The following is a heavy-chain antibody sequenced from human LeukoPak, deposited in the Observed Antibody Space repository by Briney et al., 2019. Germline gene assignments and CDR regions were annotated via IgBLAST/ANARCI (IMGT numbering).Heavy chain of an antibody. Sequence: PSETLSLTCTVSGGSISGTSYYWGWIRQPPGKGLEWIGNVYYSGTTYYSPTLKSRVTISVDTSKNQFSLKLSSVTAADTAVYYCARLLPRGGLYYYYYYGMDVWGQGTTVTVSS. V-gene: IGHV4-39*07. J-gene: IGHJ6*02. CDR1: GGSISGTSYY. CDR2: VYYSGTT. CDR3: ARLLPRGGLYYYYYYGMDV. D-gene: IGHD2/OR15-2a*01.